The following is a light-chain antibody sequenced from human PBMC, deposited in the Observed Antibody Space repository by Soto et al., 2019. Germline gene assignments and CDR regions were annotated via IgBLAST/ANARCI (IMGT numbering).Light chain of an antibody. CDR1: SSDVGGYNY. Sequence: QSGLTQPASVSGSPGQTITISCTGTSSDVGGYNYVSWYQHNPGKAPKLLTYEVSNRPSGVPDRFSGSKSDNMPSLTISGLQAEVEAAYSCSSYKSSNRPVVFGGGTKVTV. CDR2: EVS. CDR3: SSYKSSNRPVV. J-gene: IGLJ2*01. V-gene: IGLV2-14*01.